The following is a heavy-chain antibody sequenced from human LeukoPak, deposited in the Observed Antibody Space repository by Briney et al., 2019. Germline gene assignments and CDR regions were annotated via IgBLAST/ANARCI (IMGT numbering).Heavy chain of an antibody. CDR1: GYTFTSYH. CDR2: INPSGGST. J-gene: IGHJ6*03. Sequence: RRASVKVSCKASGYTFTSYHMHWVRQAPGQGLEWMGIINPSGGSTSYAQKFQGRVTMTRDMSTSTVYMELSSLRSEDTAVYYCARDLVPGIAAAGDYYYYYYMDVWGKGTTVTVSS. V-gene: IGHV1-46*01. D-gene: IGHD6-25*01. CDR3: ARDLVPGIAAAGDYYYYYYMDV.